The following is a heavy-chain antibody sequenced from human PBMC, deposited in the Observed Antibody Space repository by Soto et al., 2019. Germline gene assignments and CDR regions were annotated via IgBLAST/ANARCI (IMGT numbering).Heavy chain of an antibody. CDR1: GYTFTGYY. J-gene: IGHJ5*02. Sequence: ASVKVSCKASGYTFTGYYMHWVRQAPGQGLEWMGRINPNRGGTNYAQKFQGWVTMTRDTSISTAYMELSSLRSEDTAVYYCARAGAVAGTGKNWFDPWGQGTLVTVSS. D-gene: IGHD6-19*01. V-gene: IGHV1-2*04. CDR2: INPNRGGT. CDR3: ARAGAVAGTGKNWFDP.